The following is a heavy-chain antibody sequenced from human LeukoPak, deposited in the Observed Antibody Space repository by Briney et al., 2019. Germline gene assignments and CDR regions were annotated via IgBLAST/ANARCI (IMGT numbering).Heavy chain of an antibody. Sequence: SETLSLTCTVSGGAISSYYWSWIRQPPGKGLEWIGYIYYSGSTNYNPSLKSRVTISVDTSKNQFSLKLSSVTAADTAVYYCARHSSSWYDNYYYYYGMDVWGQGTTVTVSS. CDR1: GGAISSYY. CDR2: IYYSGST. V-gene: IGHV4-59*01. J-gene: IGHJ6*02. D-gene: IGHD6-13*01. CDR3: ARHSSSWYDNYYYYYGMDV.